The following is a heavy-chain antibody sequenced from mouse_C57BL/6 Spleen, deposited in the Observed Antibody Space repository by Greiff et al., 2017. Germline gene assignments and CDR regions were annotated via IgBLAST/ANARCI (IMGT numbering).Heavy chain of an antibody. Sequence: VQLQQSGAELVKPGASVKISCKASGYAISSYWMTWVKQRPGQGLEWIGQIYPGDGDTNYNGKFKGKATLTADKSSSTAYMQLSSLTSDDSAVYLCARETDTSYFAMDYWGQGTSVTDSS. CDR1: GYAISSYW. J-gene: IGHJ4*01. CDR2: IYPGDGDT. CDR3: ARETDTSYFAMDY. V-gene: IGHV1-80*01.